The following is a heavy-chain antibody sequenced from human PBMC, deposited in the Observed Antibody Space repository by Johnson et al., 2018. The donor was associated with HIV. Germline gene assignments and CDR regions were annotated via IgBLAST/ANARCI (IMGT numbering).Heavy chain of an antibody. CDR1: EFTLSSYT. D-gene: IGHD4-11*01. Sequence: QVQLVESGGGVVQPGESLRLSCTASEFTLSSYTVDWVRQAPGKGLEWVAAISSDGTKKYSAGSVKGRFTISRENSKNTLYLQMNNLRLGDTAVYYCARSVHDYSDYLWGRDAFDIWGQGTMVIVSS. J-gene: IGHJ3*02. V-gene: IGHV3-30*04. CDR2: ISSDGTKK. CDR3: ARSVHDYSDYLWGRDAFDI.